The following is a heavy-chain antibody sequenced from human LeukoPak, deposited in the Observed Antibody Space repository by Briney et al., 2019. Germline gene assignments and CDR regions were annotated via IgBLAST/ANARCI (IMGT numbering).Heavy chain of an antibody. V-gene: IGHV4-4*07. Sequence: SETLSLTCTVSGGSISSYYWSWIRQPAGKGLEWIGRIYTSGSTNYNPSLKSRVTMSVDTSKNQFSLKLSSVTAADTAVYYCAREDDFWSGLHPTFDYWGQGTLVTVSS. CDR2: IYTSGST. D-gene: IGHD3-3*01. CDR1: GGSISSYY. CDR3: AREDDFWSGLHPTFDY. J-gene: IGHJ4*02.